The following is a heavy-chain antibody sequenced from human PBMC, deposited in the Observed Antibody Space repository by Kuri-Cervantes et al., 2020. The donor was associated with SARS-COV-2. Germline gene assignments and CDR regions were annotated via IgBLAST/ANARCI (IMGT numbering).Heavy chain of an antibody. D-gene: IGHD6-19*01. Sequence: GGSLRLSCAASGFTFSNYAINWVRQGPGKGLEWVSEISGNGDTTFYADSVKGRFTVSRDNPKNTLYLQMSNLRAEDTAVYYSAARRWLGVPIAPVELYIHVWGQGTLVPSPQ. V-gene: IGHV3-23*01. CDR3: AARRWLGVPIAPVELYIHV. CDR2: ISGNGDTT. J-gene: IGHJ1*01. CDR1: GFTFSNYA.